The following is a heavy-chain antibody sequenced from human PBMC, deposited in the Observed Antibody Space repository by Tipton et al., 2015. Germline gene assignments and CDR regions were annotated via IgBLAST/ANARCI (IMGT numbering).Heavy chain of an antibody. CDR2: ISYSETS. J-gene: IGHJ6*02. CDR3: ARDLEHDMDV. V-gene: IGHV4-61*01. Sequence: TLSLTCTVSGGSVSSGSYYWSWIRQPPGKGLEWIGYISYSETSHYNPSLKSRVTISIDTSKNQFSLKLTSVTAADTAVYYCARDLEHDMDVWGQGTTVTVSS. D-gene: IGHD5-24*01. CDR1: GGSVSSGSYY.